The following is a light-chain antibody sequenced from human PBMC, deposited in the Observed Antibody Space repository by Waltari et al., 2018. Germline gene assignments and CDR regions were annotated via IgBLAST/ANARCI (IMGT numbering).Light chain of an antibody. J-gene: IGLJ2*01. CDR1: NIGRMS. CDR2: YDS. CDR3: QVWDHSSDLWI. Sequence: SSVLTQPPSVSVAPGKTARVSCVGDNIGRMSVHGYQQKTGQAPVLVIYYDSDRPSGIPERFSGSKSGNTATLTISRVEAGDEADYYCQVWDHSSDLWIFGGGTMLTVL. V-gene: IGLV3-21*04.